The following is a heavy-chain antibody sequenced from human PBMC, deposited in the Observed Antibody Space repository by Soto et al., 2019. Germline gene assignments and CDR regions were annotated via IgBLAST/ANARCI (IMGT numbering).Heavy chain of an antibody. CDR3: AKDRDGFEVVNWFDP. CDR1: GFTFSSYA. V-gene: IGHV3-23*01. J-gene: IGHJ5*02. Sequence: SLRLSCAASGFTFSSYAMSWVRQAPGKGLEWVSAISGSGGSTYYADSVKGRFTISRDNSKNTLYLQMNSLRAEDTAVYYCAKDRDGFEVVNWFDPWGQGTLVTVSS. CDR2: ISGSGGST. D-gene: IGHD3-9*01.